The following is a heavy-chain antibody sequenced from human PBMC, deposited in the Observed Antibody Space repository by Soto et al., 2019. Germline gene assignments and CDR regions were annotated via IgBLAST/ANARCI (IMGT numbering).Heavy chain of an antibody. CDR3: AGEKGEVGRYYFDY. Sequence: ASVKVSCKASGGTFSSYAISWVRQAPGQGLEWMGGIIPIFGTANYAQKFQGRVTITADESTSTAYMELSSLRSEDTAVYHCAGEKGEVGRYYFDYWGQGTLVTVSS. J-gene: IGHJ4*02. CDR1: GGTFSSYA. D-gene: IGHD1-26*01. V-gene: IGHV1-69*13. CDR2: IIPIFGTA.